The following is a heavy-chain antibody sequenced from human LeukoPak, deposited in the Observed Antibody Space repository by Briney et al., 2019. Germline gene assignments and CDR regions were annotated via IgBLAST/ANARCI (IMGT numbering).Heavy chain of an antibody. CDR3: ARGPLEYCSSTSCPLYYYYGMDV. J-gene: IGHJ6*02. CDR2: FDPEDGET. CDR1: GYTLTELS. Sequence: ASVKVSCKVSGYTLTELSMHWVRQAPGKGLEWMGGFDPEDGETIYAQKFQGRVTITADESTSTAYMELSSLRSEDTAVYYCARGPLEYCSSTSCPLYYYYGMDVWGQGTTVTVSS. V-gene: IGHV1-24*01. D-gene: IGHD2-2*01.